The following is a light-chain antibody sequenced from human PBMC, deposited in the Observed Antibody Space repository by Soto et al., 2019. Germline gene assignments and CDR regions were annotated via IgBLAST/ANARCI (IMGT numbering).Light chain of an antibody. CDR3: QQSYNYPQT. J-gene: IGKJ1*01. CDR2: AAS. CDR1: HTIMTY. V-gene: IGKV1-39*01. Sequence: DSQMAQSPSSLTESVGDELTITCPAIHTIMTYLNWYQLKPGKPPRLLIYAASSLQSGVPSRFSGSGSGTDFTLTINSLQPEDFATYSCQQSYNYPQTCGQGTKV.